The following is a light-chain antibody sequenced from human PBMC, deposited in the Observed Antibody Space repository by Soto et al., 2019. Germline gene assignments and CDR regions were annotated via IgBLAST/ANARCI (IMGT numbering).Light chain of an antibody. Sequence: DIQMTQSPSSLSASVGDRVIITCRASQGISNYLAWYQQKPGKVPKLLIYAASTLQAGVPSRFSGSGSGTDFTLTSSSLQPEDVATYYCQKDNSAPRTFGQGTKVEIK. J-gene: IGKJ1*01. CDR1: QGISNY. CDR3: QKDNSAPRT. CDR2: AAS. V-gene: IGKV1-27*01.